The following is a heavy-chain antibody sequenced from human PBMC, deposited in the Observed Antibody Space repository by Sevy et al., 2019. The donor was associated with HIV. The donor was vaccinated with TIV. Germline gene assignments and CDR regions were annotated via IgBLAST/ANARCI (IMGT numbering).Heavy chain of an antibody. CDR1: GGSISSSSYY. Sequence: SETLSLTCTVSGGSISSSSYYWGWIRQPPGKGLEWIGSIYYSGPTYYNPSLKSRVTISIDTSKNQFSLKLSSVTTADTAVYYCARKLGGYSFGRHTEGSFDYWGQGTLVTVSS. D-gene: IGHD5-18*01. CDR3: ARKLGGYSFGRHTEGSFDY. V-gene: IGHV4-39*07. J-gene: IGHJ4*02. CDR2: IYYSGPT.